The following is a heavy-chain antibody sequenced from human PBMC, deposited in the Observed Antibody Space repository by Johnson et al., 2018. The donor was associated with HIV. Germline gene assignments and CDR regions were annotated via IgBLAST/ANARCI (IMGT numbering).Heavy chain of an antibody. CDR1: GFTFSSYD. CDR3: ARDLVSLEDAFDI. J-gene: IGHJ3*02. V-gene: IGHV3-66*01. CDR2: IYSSGST. D-gene: IGHD3-16*02. Sequence: EKLVESGGGLVQPGGSLRLSCAASGFTFSSYDMNWVRQAPGKGLEWVSVIYSSGSTYYADSVKGRFTISRDNSKNTLYLQMNSLRAEDTAVYYCARDLVSLEDAFDIWGQGTMVTVSS.